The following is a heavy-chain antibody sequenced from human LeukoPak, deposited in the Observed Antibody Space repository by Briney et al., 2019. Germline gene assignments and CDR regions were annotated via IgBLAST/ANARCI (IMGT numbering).Heavy chain of an antibody. CDR1: GDSVASYSAA. Sequence: SQTLSLTCAISGDSVASYSAAWNWIRQSPSRGLEWLGRTYCRSKWYNHYSLSVKSRLTINADTSKNQYSLQLNSVTPEDTAVYYCARSDSGYVDYWGQGTLVTVSS. J-gene: IGHJ4*02. V-gene: IGHV6-1*01. CDR3: ARSDSGYVDY. CDR2: TYCRSKWYN. D-gene: IGHD2-15*01.